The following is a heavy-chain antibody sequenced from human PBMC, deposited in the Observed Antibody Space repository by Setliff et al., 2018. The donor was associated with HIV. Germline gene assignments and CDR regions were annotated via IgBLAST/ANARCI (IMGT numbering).Heavy chain of an antibody. CDR1: GFTLSNYN. V-gene: IGHV3-21*04. CDR3: TRQGYYYDSSGYYYEEYHDAFDI. CDR2: ISSSGSTI. Sequence: GGSLRLSCAASGFTLSNYNMNWVRQAPGKGLEWVSSISSSGSTIYYADSVKGRFTISRDNAKNSLYLQMNSLKTEDTAVYYCTRQGYYYDSSGYYYEEYHDAFDIWGQGTMVTVSS. J-gene: IGHJ3*02. D-gene: IGHD3-22*01.